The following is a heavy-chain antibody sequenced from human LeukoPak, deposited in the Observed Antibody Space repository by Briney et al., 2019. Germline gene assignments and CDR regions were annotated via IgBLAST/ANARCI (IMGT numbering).Heavy chain of an antibody. D-gene: IGHD5-18*01. Sequence: SETLSLTCTVSGVSISSYFWSWIRQPPGKGLEWIGYIFYSGSTNYNPSLKSRVTISVDTSKNQFSLKLSSVTAADTAVYYCARLRQRGYSYGYPRHDAFDIWGQGTMVTVSS. V-gene: IGHV4-59*12. CDR2: IFYSGST. J-gene: IGHJ3*02. CDR1: GVSISSYF. CDR3: ARLRQRGYSYGYPRHDAFDI.